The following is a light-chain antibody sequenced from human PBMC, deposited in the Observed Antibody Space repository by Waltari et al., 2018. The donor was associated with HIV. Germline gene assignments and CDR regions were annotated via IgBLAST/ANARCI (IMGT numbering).Light chain of an antibody. CDR3: SSRDSSGNSVL. V-gene: IGLV3-19*01. J-gene: IGLJ2*01. Sequence: SSELAQAPAVSVALGETVTITCRGDSLRSHYAPWYRQKPGQAPSLVIFDGSKRPSVIPGRFSGSTSGGAASLTITGAQSGDEADYYCSSRDSSGNSVLFGGGTRLTVL. CDR1: SLRSHY. CDR2: DGS.